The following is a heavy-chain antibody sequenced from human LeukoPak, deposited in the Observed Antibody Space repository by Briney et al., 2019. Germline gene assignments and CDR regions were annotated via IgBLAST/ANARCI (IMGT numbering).Heavy chain of an antibody. CDR1: VGSISSGCYY. J-gene: IGHJ4*02. V-gene: IGHV4-31*03. Sequence: SETLSLTCTVSVGSISSGCYYWSWIRQHPGKGLEWIGYIYYSGSTYYNPSLKSRVTISVDTSKNQFSLKLSSVTAADTAVYYCARILQSGRGYYFDYWGQGTLVTVSS. CDR3: ARILQSGRGYYFDY. CDR2: IYYSGST. D-gene: IGHD4-11*01.